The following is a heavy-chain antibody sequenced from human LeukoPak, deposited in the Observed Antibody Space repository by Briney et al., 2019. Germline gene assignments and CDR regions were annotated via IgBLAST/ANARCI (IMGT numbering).Heavy chain of an antibody. CDR2: ISSSGSTT. CDR1: GFTFSSYE. CDR3: ARVLGSGPWAPFDP. D-gene: IGHD3-10*01. V-gene: IGHV3-48*03. Sequence: GGSLRLSCAASGFTFSSYEMNWVRQAPGKGLEWVSYISSSGSTTYYADSVKGRFTISRDNSKNTLYLQMNSLRAEDTALYYCARVLGSGPWAPFDPWGQGTLVTVSS. J-gene: IGHJ5*02.